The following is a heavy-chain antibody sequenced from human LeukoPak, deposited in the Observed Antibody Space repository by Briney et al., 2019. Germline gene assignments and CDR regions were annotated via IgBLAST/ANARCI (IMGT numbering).Heavy chain of an antibody. CDR3: ARQSRYCSSTSCPRGAFDI. J-gene: IGHJ3*02. Sequence: GGSLRLSCAASGFTVSRNYMSRVRQAPGKGLEWVSVIYSGGSTYYADSAKGRFTISRDNSKNTLYLQMNSLRAEDTAVYYCARQSRYCSSTSCPRGAFDIWGQGTMVTVSS. D-gene: IGHD2-2*01. CDR1: GFTVSRNY. CDR2: IYSGGST. V-gene: IGHV3-66*02.